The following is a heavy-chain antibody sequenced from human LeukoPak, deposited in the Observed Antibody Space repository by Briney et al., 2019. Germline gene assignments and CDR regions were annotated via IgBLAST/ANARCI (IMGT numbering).Heavy chain of an antibody. V-gene: IGHV4-4*02. J-gene: IGHJ6*02. CDR1: GGSISSSNW. D-gene: IGHD6-19*01. CDR2: IYHSGST. Sequence: SGTLSLTCAVSGGSISSSNWWSWVRQPPGKGLEWIGEIYHSGSTNYNPSLKSRVAISVDKSKNQFSLKLSSVTAADTAVYYCARAAVTHGSGPYYYYGMDAWGQGTTVTVSS. CDR3: ARAAVTHGSGPYYYYGMDA.